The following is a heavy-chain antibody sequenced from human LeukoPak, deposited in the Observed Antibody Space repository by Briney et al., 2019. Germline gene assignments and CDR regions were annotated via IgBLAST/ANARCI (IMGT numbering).Heavy chain of an antibody. CDR1: GGSVSSSDFN. CDR3: ARRQYGSGWYGDGDWFWFAP. J-gene: IGHJ5*02. D-gene: IGHD6-19*01. Sequence: PSETLSLTCTVSGGSVSSSDFNWAWIRQPPGKGLEWIGTIFYSGSTYYNPSLGSRVAISVDTSKNQFSLDLSSVTAADMAVYYCARRQYGSGWYGDGDWFWFAPWGQGTLVIVSS. V-gene: IGHV4-39*01. CDR2: IFYSGST.